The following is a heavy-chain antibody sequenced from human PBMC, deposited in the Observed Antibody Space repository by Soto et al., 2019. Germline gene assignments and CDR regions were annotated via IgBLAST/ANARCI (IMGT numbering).Heavy chain of an antibody. J-gene: IGHJ5*02. CDR1: GFTFSSYA. CDR3: GRGKTIAFLNWFDP. D-gene: IGHD3-16*01. CDR2: ISATGGST. V-gene: IGHV3-23*01. Sequence: EVQLLESGGDLVQPGGSLRLSCAASGFTFSSYAMTWVRQAPGKGLEWVSAISATGGSTYYADSVKGRFTISRDNSKNTLYLQMNSLSAEDTAIYLCGRGKTIAFLNWFDPWGQGTLVTVSS.